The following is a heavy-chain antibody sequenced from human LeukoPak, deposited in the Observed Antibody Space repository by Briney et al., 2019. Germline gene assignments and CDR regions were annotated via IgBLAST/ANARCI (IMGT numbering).Heavy chain of an antibody. J-gene: IGHJ5*02. V-gene: IGHV5-51*01. CDR2: IYPADSDI. CDR3: ARQEYCSGGSCYTWFDP. Sequence: LGESLKISCQGSGYSINNYWIGWVRQMPGKGLEWMGIIYPADSDIRYSPSFQGQVTISADKSISTAYLQWSSLKASDTAMYYCARQEYCSGGSCYTWFDPWGQGTLVTVSS. D-gene: IGHD2-15*01. CDR1: GYSINNYW.